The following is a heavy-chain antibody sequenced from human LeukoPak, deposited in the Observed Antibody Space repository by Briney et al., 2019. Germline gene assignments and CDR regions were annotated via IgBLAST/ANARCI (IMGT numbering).Heavy chain of an antibody. CDR3: ARGGRYYDSSGYYPFDY. D-gene: IGHD3-22*01. CDR2: INHSGST. V-gene: IGHV4-34*01. Sequence: SETLSLTCAVYGGSFSGYYWSWIRQPPGKGLEWIGEINHSGSTNYNPSLKSRVTISVDTSKNQFSLKLSSVTAADAAVYYCARGGRYYDSSGYYPFDYWGQGTLVTVSS. J-gene: IGHJ4*02. CDR1: GGSFSGYY.